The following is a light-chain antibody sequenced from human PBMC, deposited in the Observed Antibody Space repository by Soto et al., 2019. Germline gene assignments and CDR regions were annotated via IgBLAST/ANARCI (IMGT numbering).Light chain of an antibody. J-gene: IGKJ4*01. Sequence: VLTQSPATLSLSPGEGATLSCRASQSIGTYLAWYQHKPGQAPRLLIYDASNRATGIPARFSGSGSGTDFSLTISSLEPEDFAVYYCQQRSNWPRAFGGGTKGDIK. CDR1: QSIGTY. CDR2: DAS. CDR3: QQRSNWPRA. V-gene: IGKV3-11*01.